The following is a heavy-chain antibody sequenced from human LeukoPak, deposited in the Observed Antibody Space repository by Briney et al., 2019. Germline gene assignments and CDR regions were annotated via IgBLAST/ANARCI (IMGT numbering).Heavy chain of an antibody. D-gene: IGHD6-6*01. CDR2: IRSKAYGGTT. CDR3: TRVGAARLWYYYYYMDV. CDR1: GFTFSSYG. Sequence: PGGSLRLSCAASGFTFSSYGMTWVRQAPGKGLEWVGFIRSKAYGGTTEYAASVKGRFTISRDDSKSIAYLQMNSLKTEDTAVYYCTRVGAARLWYYYYYMDVWGKGTTVTVSS. V-gene: IGHV3-49*04. J-gene: IGHJ6*03.